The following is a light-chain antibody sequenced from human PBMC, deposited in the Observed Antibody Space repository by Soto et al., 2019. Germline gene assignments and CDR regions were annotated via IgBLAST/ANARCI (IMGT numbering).Light chain of an antibody. V-gene: IGKV3-15*01. CDR3: QQYNNLPS. Sequence: VMTQYPAPRSVFPGELATLSCRASQTVSRNLAWYQQRPGQAPRLLIYDISNRATGVPARFSGSGSETEFTLTIRSLQSEDFSVYFCQQYNNLPSLGQGTRLEIK. CDR2: DIS. J-gene: IGKJ5*01. CDR1: QTVSRN.